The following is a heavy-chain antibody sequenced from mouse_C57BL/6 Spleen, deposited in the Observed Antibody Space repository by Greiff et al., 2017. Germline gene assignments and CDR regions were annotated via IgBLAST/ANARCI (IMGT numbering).Heavy chain of an antibody. CDR2: ISYSGST. V-gene: IGHV3-8*01. D-gene: IGHD4-1*01. Sequence: EVQLQQSGPGLAKPSQTLSLTCSVTGYSITSDYWNWIRKFPGDKLQYMGYISYSGSTYYNPSLKNQISITRDTSKNQYYLQLNSVTTEDTATNYCARTGTGNAMDYWGQGTSVTVSS. CDR1: GYSITSDY. CDR3: ARTGTGNAMDY. J-gene: IGHJ4*01.